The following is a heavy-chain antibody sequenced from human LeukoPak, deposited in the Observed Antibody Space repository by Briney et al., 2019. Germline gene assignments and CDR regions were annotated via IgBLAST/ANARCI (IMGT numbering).Heavy chain of an antibody. J-gene: IGHJ4*02. CDR3: ARSPDSNPNPTDDY. Sequence: GGSLRLSCAASGFTFSSYAMHWIRQAPGKGLEWVAVISYDGSNKYYADSVKGRFTISRDNSKNTLYLQMNSLRAEDTAVYYCARSPDSNPNPTDDYWGQGTLVTLSS. V-gene: IGHV3-30*04. CDR1: GFTFSSYA. D-gene: IGHD2-21*02. CDR2: ISYDGSNK.